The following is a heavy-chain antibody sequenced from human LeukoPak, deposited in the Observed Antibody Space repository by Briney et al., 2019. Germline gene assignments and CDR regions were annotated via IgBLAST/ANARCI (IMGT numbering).Heavy chain of an antibody. CDR3: AIVDTIFGVVTV. CDR2: IYYSGST. V-gene: IGHV4-59*01. Sequence: SETLSLTCTVSGGSLSSYYWSWIRPPPGKGLEWIGYIYYSGSTKYNPSLKSRVTISVDPSKYQFSLKLSYVPAADTAVYYWAIVDTIFGVVTVWGQGTLVTVCS. J-gene: IGHJ4*02. D-gene: IGHD3-3*01. CDR1: GGSLSSYY.